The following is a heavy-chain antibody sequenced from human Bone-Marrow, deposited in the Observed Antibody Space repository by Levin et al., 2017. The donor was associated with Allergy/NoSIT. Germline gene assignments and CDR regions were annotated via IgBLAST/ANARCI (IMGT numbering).Heavy chain of an antibody. CDR1: GFTFSRYD. D-gene: IGHD3-10*01. J-gene: IGHJ4*02. CDR3: ARGGFMVRGIDLPDY. Sequence: QASETLSLTCAASGFTFSRYDMHWVRQAAGKGLEWVSAIGLAGDTHYPDSVKGRFTISREDAKNSVYLQMNSLTAGDTAVYYCARGGFMVRGIDLPDYWGQGTLVTVSA. CDR2: IGLAGDT. V-gene: IGHV3-13*04.